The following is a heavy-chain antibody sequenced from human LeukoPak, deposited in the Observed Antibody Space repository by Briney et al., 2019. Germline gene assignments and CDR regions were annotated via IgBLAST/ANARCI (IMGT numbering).Heavy chain of an antibody. J-gene: IGHJ4*02. CDR2: ISYDGSNK. Sequence: GGSLRLSCAASGFTFSSYAMHWVRQAPGKGLEWVAVISYDGSNKYYADSVKGRFTISRDNSKNTLYLQMNSLRAEDTAVYYCATPRLDTAMVTGYFDYWGQGTLVTVSS. CDR1: GFTFSSYA. D-gene: IGHD5-18*01. V-gene: IGHV3-30-3*01. CDR3: ATPRLDTAMVTGYFDY.